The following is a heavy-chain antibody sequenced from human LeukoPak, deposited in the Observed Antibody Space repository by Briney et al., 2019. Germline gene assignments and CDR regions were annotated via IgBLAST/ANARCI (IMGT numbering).Heavy chain of an antibody. CDR3: ARSNYYDSSGYDY. J-gene: IGHJ4*02. CDR1: GYSFTSYW. V-gene: IGHV5-51*01. CDR2: IYPGGSDT. Sequence: GESLKISCKGSGYSFTSYWIGWVRQMPGKGLEWMGIIYPGGSDTRYSPSFQGQVTISADKSISTAYLQWSSLKASDTAMYYCARSNYYDSSGYDYWGQGTLVTVSS. D-gene: IGHD3-22*01.